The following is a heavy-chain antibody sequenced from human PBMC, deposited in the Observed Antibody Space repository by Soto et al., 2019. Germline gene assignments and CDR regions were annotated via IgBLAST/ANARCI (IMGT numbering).Heavy chain of an antibody. J-gene: IGHJ6*02. CDR2: LYSSRDT. CDR1: DGSISSESYS. Sequence: SGTPALTCSFSDGSISSESYSWGWIRQPPGKGLEWIGTLYSSRDTYYNPSLKSRVTISADTSQNQFSLDLTSVTATDTAVYFCARHPGYCSGGSCNGKYTLDVWGQGTTVT. CDR3: ARHPGYCSGGSCNGKYTLDV. D-gene: IGHD2-15*01. V-gene: IGHV4-39*01.